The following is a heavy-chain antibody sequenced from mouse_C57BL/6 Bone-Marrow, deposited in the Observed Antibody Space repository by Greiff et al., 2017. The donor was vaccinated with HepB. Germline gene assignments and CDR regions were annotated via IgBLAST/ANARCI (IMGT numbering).Heavy chain of an antibody. CDR2: IYPSDSET. CDR1: GYTFTSYW. V-gene: IGHV1-61*01. D-gene: IGHD2-2*01. CDR3: AREEGYENWYFDV. Sequence: QVQLQQSGAELARPGASVKLSCKASGYTFTSYWMDWVKQRPGQGLEWIGNIYPSDSETHYNQKFKDKATLTVDKSSSTAYMQLSSLTSEDSAVYYCAREEGYENWYFDVWGTGTTVTVSS. J-gene: IGHJ1*03.